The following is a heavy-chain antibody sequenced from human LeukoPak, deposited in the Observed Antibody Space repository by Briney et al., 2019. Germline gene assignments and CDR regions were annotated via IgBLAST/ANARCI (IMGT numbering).Heavy chain of an antibody. V-gene: IGHV3-7*04. CDR3: VRDNRIETMPRAFDI. CDR2: IKQGGSEQ. J-gene: IGHJ3*02. Sequence: GGSLRLSCAASGFVFTSYWMSWVRQAPGKGLEWVANIKQGGSEQYYVDSVKGRFTISRDNAKNSVHLQMNSLRAEDTAVYYCVRDNRIETMPRAFDIRGQGTMVAVSS. D-gene: IGHD2-2*01. CDR1: GFVFTSYW.